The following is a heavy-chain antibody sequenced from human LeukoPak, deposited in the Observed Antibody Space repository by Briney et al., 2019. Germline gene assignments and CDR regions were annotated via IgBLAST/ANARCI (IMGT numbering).Heavy chain of an antibody. CDR2: ISYDGSNK. D-gene: IGHD4-11*01. J-gene: IGHJ5*02. Sequence: PGGSLRLSCAASGFTSSTYAMHWARQAPGKGLEWVAVISYDGSNKYYADSVKGRFTISRDNSKNTLYLQMNSLRAEDTAVYYCARDRYSNYRDWFDPWGQGTLVTVSS. V-gene: IGHV3-30*04. CDR3: ARDRYSNYRDWFDP. CDR1: GFTSSTYA.